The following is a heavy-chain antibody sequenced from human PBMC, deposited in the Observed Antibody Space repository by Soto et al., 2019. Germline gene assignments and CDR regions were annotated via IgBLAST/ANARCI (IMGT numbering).Heavy chain of an antibody. CDR3: ARAARIVATISHAFDI. Sequence: SVKVSCKASGGTFSSYAISWVRQAPGQGLEWMGGIIPIFGTANYAQKFQGRVTITADESTSTAYMELSSLRSEDTAVYYCARAARIVATISHAFDIWGQGTMVTVAS. J-gene: IGHJ3*02. V-gene: IGHV1-69*13. D-gene: IGHD5-12*01. CDR1: GGTFSSYA. CDR2: IIPIFGTA.